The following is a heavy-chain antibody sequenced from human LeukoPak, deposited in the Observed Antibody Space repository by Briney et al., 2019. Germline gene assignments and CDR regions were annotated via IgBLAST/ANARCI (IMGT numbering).Heavy chain of an antibody. CDR2: IMPLFGTT. CDR1: GGTFNNSD. CDR3: ARDVHGDYGSGWFDP. V-gene: IGHV1-69*05. D-gene: IGHD4-17*01. J-gene: IGHJ5*02. Sequence: SVKVSCKTSGGTFNNSDISWVRQAPGQGLEWLGGIMPLFGTTGYAQKFQGRVTITKDESTRTVYLELTSLTSDDTAVYYCARDVHGDYGSGWFDPWGQGTLVSVSS.